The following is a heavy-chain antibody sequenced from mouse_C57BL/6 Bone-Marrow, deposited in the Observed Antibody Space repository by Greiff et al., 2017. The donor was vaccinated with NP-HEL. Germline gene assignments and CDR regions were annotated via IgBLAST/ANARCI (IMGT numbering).Heavy chain of an antibody. CDR1: GFTFSDSG. D-gene: IGHD2-5*01. V-gene: IGHV5-17*01. CDR2: ISSGSSTI. CDR3: ARMDYSNLYAMDY. J-gene: IGHJ4*01. Sequence: EVQLVESGGGLVKPGGSLKLSCAASGFTFSDSGMHWVRQAPEKGLEWVAYISSGSSTIYYADTVKGRFTISRDNAKNTLFLQMTSLRSEDTAMYYCARMDYSNLYAMDYWGQGTSVTVSS.